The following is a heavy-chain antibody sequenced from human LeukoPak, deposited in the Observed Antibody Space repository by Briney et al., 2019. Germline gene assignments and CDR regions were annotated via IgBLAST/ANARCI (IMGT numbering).Heavy chain of an antibody. Sequence: GGSLRLSCAASGFTFSTYDMHWVRQAPGKGLEWMAFIHYDGSNKYYADSVKGRFTVSRDNSKNTLYLQINSLRDEDTAVYYCAKDDAWLQYNDWGQGTLVTVSS. CDR1: GFTFSTYD. CDR2: IHYDGSNK. J-gene: IGHJ4*02. V-gene: IGHV3-30*02. CDR3: AKDDAWLQYND. D-gene: IGHD5-24*01.